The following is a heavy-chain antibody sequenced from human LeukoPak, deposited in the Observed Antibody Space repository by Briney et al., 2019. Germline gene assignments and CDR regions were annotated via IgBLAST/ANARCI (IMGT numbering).Heavy chain of an antibody. CDR2: IIPIFGTA. D-gene: IGHD6-19*01. CDR3: ARPRVSSGPGGYYYYGMDV. J-gene: IGHJ6*02. CDR1: GGTFSSYA. V-gene: IGHV1-69*13. Sequence: ASVKVSCKASGGTFSSYAISWVRQAPGQGLEWMGGIIPIFGTANYAQKFQGRVTITADESTSTAYMELSSLRSEDTAVYYCARPRVSSGPGGYYYYGMDVWGQGTTVTVSS.